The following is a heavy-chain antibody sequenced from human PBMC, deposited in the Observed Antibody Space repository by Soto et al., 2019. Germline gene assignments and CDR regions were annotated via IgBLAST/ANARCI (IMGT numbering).Heavy chain of an antibody. Sequence: QVQLVQSGSELKKPGASVKVSCKASGYTFTSNSINWVRQAPGQGLEWMGWMNTNTGNPTYAQGFTGRFVFSLDTSVSTAYLQIYSLKAEDTAIYYCARYSARYLLDYWGQGTLDTVSS. CDR3: ARYSARYLLDY. V-gene: IGHV7-4-1*01. D-gene: IGHD1-26*01. J-gene: IGHJ4*02. CDR2: MNTNTGNP. CDR1: GYTFTSNS.